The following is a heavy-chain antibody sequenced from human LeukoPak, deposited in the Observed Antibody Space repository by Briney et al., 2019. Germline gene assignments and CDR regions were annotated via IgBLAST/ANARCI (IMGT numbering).Heavy chain of an antibody. J-gene: IGHJ6*03. D-gene: IGHD2-15*01. CDR3: AREMVVAATGRYYYYYMDV. Sequence: GASVKVSCKASGGTFSSYAISWVRQAPGQGLEWMGGIIPIFGTANYAQKFQGRVTITADKSTSTAYMELSSLRSEDTAVYYCAREMVVAATGRYYYYYMDVWGKGTTVTVSS. V-gene: IGHV1-69*06. CDR2: IIPIFGTA. CDR1: GGTFSSYA.